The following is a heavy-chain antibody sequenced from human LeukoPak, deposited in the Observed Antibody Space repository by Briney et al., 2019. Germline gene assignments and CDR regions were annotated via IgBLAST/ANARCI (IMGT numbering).Heavy chain of an antibody. Sequence: SETLSLTCTVSGGSISSYYWSWIRQPAGKGLEWVGRIYTSGSTNYNPSLMRRVTISVDPSNHQLSLKLSSVTAADTAVYYCARQSGGNSFYYYYYMDVWGKGTTVPVSS. J-gene: IGHJ6*03. CDR1: GGSISSYY. CDR3: ARQSGGNSFYYYYYMDV. V-gene: IGHV4-4*07. CDR2: IYTSGST. D-gene: IGHD4-23*01.